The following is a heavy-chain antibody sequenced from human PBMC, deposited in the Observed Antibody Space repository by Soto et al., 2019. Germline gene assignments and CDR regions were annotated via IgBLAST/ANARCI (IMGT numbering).Heavy chain of an antibody. V-gene: IGHV1-18*01. CDR1: GYTFTSYG. D-gene: IGHD1-26*01. CDR3: ARDPLGGSYRGAFHY. CDR2: ISAYNGNT. J-gene: IGHJ4*02. Sequence: ASVKVSCEASGYTFTSYGISWVRQAPGQGLEWMGWISAYNGNTNYAQKLQGRVTMTTDTSTSTAYMELRSLRSDDTAVYYCARDPLGGSYRGAFHYCGQGTLVTVSS.